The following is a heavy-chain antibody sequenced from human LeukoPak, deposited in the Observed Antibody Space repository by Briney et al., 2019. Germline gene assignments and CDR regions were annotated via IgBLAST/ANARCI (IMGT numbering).Heavy chain of an antibody. CDR1: GGSISSYY. Sequence: SETLSLTCTASGGSISSYYWSWIRQPPGKGLQWIGYISYSGSTNFNPSLMSRVTISVDTSKNQFSLKLSSVTAADTAVYYCAREGTAGTNLNWFDPWGQGTLVTVSS. V-gene: IGHV4-59*01. J-gene: IGHJ5*02. CDR3: AREGTAGTNLNWFDP. CDR2: ISYSGST. D-gene: IGHD1-1*01.